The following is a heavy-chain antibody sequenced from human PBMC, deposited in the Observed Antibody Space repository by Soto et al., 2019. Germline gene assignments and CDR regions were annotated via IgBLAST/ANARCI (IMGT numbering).Heavy chain of an antibody. CDR2: IYWDDDK. CDR3: AHSLIGYYYDSSGSNWFDP. V-gene: IGHV2-5*02. D-gene: IGHD3-22*01. CDR1: WFSLSTSGEG. Sequence: QITLKESGPTLVKPTQALTLTCTFTWFSLSTSGEGVGWIRQPPGKALEWLALIYWDDDKRYSPSLKSRLTITKDTSKNQVVLTMTNIDPVDTATYYCAHSLIGYYYDSSGSNWFDPWGQGTLVTVSS. J-gene: IGHJ5*02.